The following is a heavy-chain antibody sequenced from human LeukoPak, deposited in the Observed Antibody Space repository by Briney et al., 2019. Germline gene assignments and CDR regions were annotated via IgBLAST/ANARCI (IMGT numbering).Heavy chain of an antibody. CDR2: IYYSGST. V-gene: IGHV4-31*03. Sequence: KASETLSLTCTVSGGSISSGGYYWSWIRQHPGKGLEWIGYIYYSGSTYYNPSLKSRVTISVDTSKNQFSLKLSSVTAADTAVYYCARAYYYDSSARGFDPWDQGTLVTVSS. CDR1: GGSISSGGYY. J-gene: IGHJ5*02. D-gene: IGHD3-22*01. CDR3: ARAYYYDSSARGFDP.